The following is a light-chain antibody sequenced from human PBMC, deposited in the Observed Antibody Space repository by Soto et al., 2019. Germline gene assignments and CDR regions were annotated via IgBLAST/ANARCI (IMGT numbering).Light chain of an antibody. CDR2: WAS. CDR1: QTLLYSSNSKSY. CDR3: QKYYNTPWT. J-gene: IGKJ1*01. V-gene: IGKV4-1*01. Sequence: DFVMTQSPDSLAVSLGERATINCKSSQTLLYSSNSKSYLAWYQQKPGQSPKLLIHWASTRESGVPDRFSGSGSGTDFTITIDSLQAEDVAVYYCQKYYNTPWTFGQGTK.